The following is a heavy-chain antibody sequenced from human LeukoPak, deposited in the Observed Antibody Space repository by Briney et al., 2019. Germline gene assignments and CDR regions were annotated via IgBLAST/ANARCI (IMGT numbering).Heavy chain of an antibody. D-gene: IGHD3-10*01. CDR3: AKSPLWFGELLSSDYFDY. Sequence: GGSLRLSCAASGFIFDDYAMHWVRQAPGKGLEWVSGISWKNISIGYADSVKGRFTISRDAAKNSPYLQMNSLRTEDTALYYCAKSPLWFGELLSSDYFDYWGQGTLVTVSS. J-gene: IGHJ4*02. V-gene: IGHV3-9*01. CDR2: ISWKNISI. CDR1: GFIFDDYA.